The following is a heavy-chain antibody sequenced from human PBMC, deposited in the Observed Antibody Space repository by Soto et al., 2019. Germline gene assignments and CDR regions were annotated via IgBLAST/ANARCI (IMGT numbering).Heavy chain of an antibody. CDR2: ISSSSSYI. J-gene: IGHJ3*02. V-gene: IGHV3-21*01. Sequence: EVQLVESGGGLVKPGGSLRLSCAASGFTFSSYSMNWVRQAPGKGLEWVSSISSSSSYIYYADSVKGRFTISRDNAKNSLYLQMNSLRADDTAVYYCARDVAKDAFDIWGQGTMVTVSS. CDR1: GFTFSSYS. CDR3: ARDVAKDAFDI.